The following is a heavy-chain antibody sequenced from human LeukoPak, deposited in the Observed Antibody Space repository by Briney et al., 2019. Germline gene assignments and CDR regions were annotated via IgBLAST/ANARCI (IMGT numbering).Heavy chain of an antibody. CDR3: ATHSPAGYATGYIRRLDY. J-gene: IGHJ4*02. CDR2: INPGVGST. V-gene: IGHV1-46*01. Sequence: ASVKVSCKASGYTFTGYYMHWVRQAPGQGLEWMGIINPGVGSTTYAQKFQDRVTMTRDMSTSTVYMELSSLRSEDTALYYCATHSPAGYATGYIRRLDYWGQGTLVTVSS. D-gene: IGHD5-24*01. CDR1: GYTFTGYY.